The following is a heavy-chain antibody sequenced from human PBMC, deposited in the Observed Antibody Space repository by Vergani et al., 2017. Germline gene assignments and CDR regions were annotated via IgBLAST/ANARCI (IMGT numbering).Heavy chain of an antibody. Sequence: QVQLVQSGTEVKKPGASVKVSCKASGYTFTNYDINWVRRATGQGLEWMGWMNPISGNTGFAQKFRGRVTITRDTSISTAYMELSSLRSEDTAIYYCARGPYDYVWGSYRRPNYFDYWGQGTLVTVSS. J-gene: IGHJ4*02. D-gene: IGHD3-16*02. CDR1: GYTFTNYD. V-gene: IGHV1-8*03. CDR2: MNPISGNT. CDR3: ARGPYDYVWGSYRRPNYFDY.